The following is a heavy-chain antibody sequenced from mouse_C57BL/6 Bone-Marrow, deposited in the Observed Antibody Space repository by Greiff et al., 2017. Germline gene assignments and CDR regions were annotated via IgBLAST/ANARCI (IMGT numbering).Heavy chain of an antibody. CDR1: GYTFTSYW. V-gene: IGHV1-59*01. CDR2: IDPSDSYT. J-gene: IGHJ4*01. CDR3: ATCYYGNYRAYAMDY. Sequence: VQLQQPGAELVRPGTSVKLSCKASGYTFTSYWMHWVKQRPGQGLEWIGVIDPSDSYTNYNQKFKGKATLTVDTSSSTAYMPLSSLTSADSAVYYCATCYYGNYRAYAMDYWGQGTSVTVTS. D-gene: IGHD2-1*01.